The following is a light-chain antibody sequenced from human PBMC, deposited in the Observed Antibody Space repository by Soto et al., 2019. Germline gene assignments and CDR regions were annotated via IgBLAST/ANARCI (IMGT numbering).Light chain of an antibody. Sequence: QSVLTQPPSVSAAPGQKVTISCSGSSSNIGNNYVSWYQQLPGTAPKLLIYENNKRTSGIPDRVSGSKSGTSATLGITGLQTWDEADDYCGTWDSSLRAYVFGTGTKVTVL. CDR3: GTWDSSLRAYV. V-gene: IGLV1-51*02. J-gene: IGLJ1*01. CDR1: SSNIGNNY. CDR2: ENN.